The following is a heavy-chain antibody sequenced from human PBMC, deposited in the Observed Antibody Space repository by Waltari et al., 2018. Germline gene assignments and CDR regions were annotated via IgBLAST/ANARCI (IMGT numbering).Heavy chain of an antibody. CDR2: INHSGIT. D-gene: IGHD6-13*01. CDR3: ARGHRYSSSWFNLDDSSGYNWFDP. Sequence: QVQLQQWGAGLLKPSETLSLTCAVYGGSFSVYYWSWIRRPPGKGLAWMGEINHSGITNYNPSLKSRVTISVDTSKNQFSLKLSSVTAADTAVGYWARGHRYSSSWFNLDDSSGYNWFDPWGQGTLVTVSS. J-gene: IGHJ5*02. CDR1: GGSFSVYY. V-gene: IGHV4-34*01.